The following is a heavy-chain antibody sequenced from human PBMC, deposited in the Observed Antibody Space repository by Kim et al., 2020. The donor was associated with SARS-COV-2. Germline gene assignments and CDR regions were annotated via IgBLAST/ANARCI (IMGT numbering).Heavy chain of an antibody. CDR3: ARVAGYSSPFFDY. J-gene: IGHJ4*02. Sequence: GGSLRLSCAASGFTFSTYSMNWVRQAPGKGLEWVASISSSSSYIYYADSVKGRFTISRDNAKNSLYLQMNSLRAEDTAVYYCARVAGYSSPFFDYWGQGTLVPVSS. CDR1: GFTFSTYS. V-gene: IGHV3-21*01. D-gene: IGHD1-26*01. CDR2: ISSSSSYI.